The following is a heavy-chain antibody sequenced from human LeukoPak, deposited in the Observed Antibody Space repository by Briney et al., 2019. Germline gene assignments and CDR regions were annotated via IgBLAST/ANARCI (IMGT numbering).Heavy chain of an antibody. Sequence: PGGSLRLSCAASGFTFSSYDMHWVRQATGKGLEWVSAIGTAGDTYYPGSVKGRFTISRENAKNSLYLQMNSLRAGDTAVYYCARALWFGWGFGELLRPTRGYSYGMDVWGQGTTVTVSS. CDR3: ARALWFGWGFGELLRPTRGYSYGMDV. V-gene: IGHV3-13*01. CDR2: IGTAGDT. CDR1: GFTFSSYD. J-gene: IGHJ6*02. D-gene: IGHD3-10*01.